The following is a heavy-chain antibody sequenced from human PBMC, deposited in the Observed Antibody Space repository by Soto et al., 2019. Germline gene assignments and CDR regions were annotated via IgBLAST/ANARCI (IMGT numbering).Heavy chain of an antibody. V-gene: IGHV1-46*01. CDR1: GYTLSDFY. J-gene: IGHJ5*02. CDR2: INPDDGGT. CDR3: ARDRPHAWLDP. Sequence: QVQLVQSGADVKEPGASVKVSCKASGYTLSDFYIQWVRQAPGQGLEWVAMINPDDGGTRYAQRFQCRVTVTRDTSTSTVYMEMTNLTSEDTALYYCARDRPHAWLDPWGQGTLVTVSS.